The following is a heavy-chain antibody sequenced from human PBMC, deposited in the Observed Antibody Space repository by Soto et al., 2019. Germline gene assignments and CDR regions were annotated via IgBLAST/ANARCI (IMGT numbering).Heavy chain of an antibody. J-gene: IGHJ6*02. D-gene: IGHD1-26*01. CDR2: ISGYNGNT. Sequence: QVQLVQSGGEVKKPGASVKVSCKTSGYTFSSYSITWVRQAPGQGLEWMGWISGYNGNTNYAQKFHGRVTMTTDTSTSTAYMELSGLRSDDTAVYYCARDDSGSYYGFHYGMEVWGQGTTVSVSS. CDR1: GYTFSSYS. CDR3: ARDDSGSYYGFHYGMEV. V-gene: IGHV1-18*01.